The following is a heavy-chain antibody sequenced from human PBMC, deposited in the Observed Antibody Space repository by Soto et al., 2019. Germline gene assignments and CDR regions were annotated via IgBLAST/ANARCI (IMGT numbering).Heavy chain of an antibody. CDR2: ISGSGGST. CDR1: GFTFSSYA. CDR3: AKDGNFLLEPTHLSWFDP. J-gene: IGHJ5*02. V-gene: IGHV3-23*01. Sequence: GGSLRLSCAASGFTFSSYAMSWVRQAPGKGLEWVSAISGSGGSTYYADSVKGRFTISRDNSKNTLYLQMNSLRAEDTAVYYCAKDGNFLLEPTHLSWFDPWGQGTLVTVSS. D-gene: IGHD1-1*01.